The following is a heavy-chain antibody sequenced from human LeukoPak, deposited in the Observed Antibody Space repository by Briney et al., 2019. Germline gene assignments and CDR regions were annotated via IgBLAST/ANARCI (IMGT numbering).Heavy chain of an antibody. CDR3: AGTAADYYSYYYYYMDV. Sequence: SETLSLTCSVSGGSISSYYWSWIRQPPGKGLEWIGYIYSSGGTNYNPSLKSRVTISGDTSKNQFSLKLTSVTAADTAVYYCAGTAADYYSYYYYYMDVWGKGTTVTVSS. CDR2: IYSSGGT. D-gene: IGHD6-13*01. V-gene: IGHV4-4*09. CDR1: GGSISSYY. J-gene: IGHJ6*03.